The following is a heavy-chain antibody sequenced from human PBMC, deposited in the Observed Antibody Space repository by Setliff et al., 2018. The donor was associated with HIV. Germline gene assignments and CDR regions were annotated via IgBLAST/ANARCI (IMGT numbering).Heavy chain of an antibody. CDR2: IHHSGST. CDR1: GGSFSDYY. D-gene: IGHD6-6*01. J-gene: IGHJ5*02. Sequence: PSETLSLTCAVYGGSFSDYYWSWIRQPPGKGLEWIGEIHHSGSTNYNPSLKSRVTIAVDTSKNQFSLKLSSVTAADTAVYYCARGGRSLAAQTWFDPWGQGTLVTVSS. V-gene: IGHV4-34*01. CDR3: ARGGRSLAAQTWFDP.